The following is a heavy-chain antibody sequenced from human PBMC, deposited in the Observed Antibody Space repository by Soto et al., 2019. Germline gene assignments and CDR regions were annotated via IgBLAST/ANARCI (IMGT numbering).Heavy chain of an antibody. V-gene: IGHV1-3*01. Sequence: QVQLVQSGAELKKPGASVNISCQASGFTFSDTLINWVRQGPGQRLEWMGWINPANGNTRYSESFQGRVTISNLSSASTDYVALSELTSEDTAVYSCARDIVSVGTRANDAFDVWGQGTMITVSS. CDR1: GFTFSDTL. D-gene: IGHD1-26*01. CDR3: ARDIVSVGTRANDAFDV. J-gene: IGHJ3*01. CDR2: INPANGNT.